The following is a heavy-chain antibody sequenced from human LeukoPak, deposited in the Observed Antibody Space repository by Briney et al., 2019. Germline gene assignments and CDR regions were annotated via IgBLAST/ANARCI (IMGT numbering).Heavy chain of an antibody. J-gene: IGHJ4*02. D-gene: IGHD6-19*01. CDR2: ISGYGDNT. V-gene: IGHV3-23*01. Sequence: PGGSLRLSCAASGFMFNSYAMSGVRQHPGKGREWGLSISGYGDNTYYADSVKGRFTISRDNSKKTLYLQMHRLRAEDTSVYYCAKEDYSSGSYYFDYWGQGTLVTVSS. CDR1: GFMFNSYA. CDR3: AKEDYSSGSYYFDY.